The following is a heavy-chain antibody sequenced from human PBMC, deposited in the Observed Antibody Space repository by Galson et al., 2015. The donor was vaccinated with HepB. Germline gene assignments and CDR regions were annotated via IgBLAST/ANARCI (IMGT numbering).Heavy chain of an antibody. CDR3: ARDSFYYNTGYPVPRNFGVDV. CDR1: GDSVSSSTAA. V-gene: IGHV6-1*01. J-gene: IGHJ6*02. D-gene: IGHD3-22*01. Sequence: CAISGDSVSSSTAAWNWIRQSPSRGLEWLGRTYYRSKWYNDYAVSVNSRITINPDTSKNQFSLQLSSVTPDDTAVYYCARDSFYYNTGYPVPRNFGVDVWGQGTTVTVSS. CDR2: TYYRSKWYN.